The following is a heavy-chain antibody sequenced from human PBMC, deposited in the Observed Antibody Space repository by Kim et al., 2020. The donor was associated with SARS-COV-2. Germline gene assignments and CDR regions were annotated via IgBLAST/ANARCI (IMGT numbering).Heavy chain of an antibody. J-gene: IGHJ5*02. D-gene: IGHD2-15*01. V-gene: IGHV3-23*01. CDR3: AKDLSGWRFDP. Sequence: YYAGSVKGRFTISGYGFKNTLYLQMNSLGADDTAVYYCAKDLSGWRFDPWGQGTLVTVSS.